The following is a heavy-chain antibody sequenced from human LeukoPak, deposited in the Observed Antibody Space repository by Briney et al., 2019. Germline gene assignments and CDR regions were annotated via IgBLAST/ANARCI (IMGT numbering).Heavy chain of an antibody. CDR2: IYYSGST. D-gene: IGHD1-26*01. CDR1: GGSISSYY. CDR3: ARDRGSYWAFFDY. J-gene: IGHJ4*02. Sequence: SETLSLTCTVSGGSISSYYWSWIRRPPGKGLEWIGYIYYSGSTNYNPSLKSRVTISVDTSKNQFSLKVSSVTAADTAVYYCARDRGSYWAFFDYWGQGTLVTVSS. V-gene: IGHV4-59*12.